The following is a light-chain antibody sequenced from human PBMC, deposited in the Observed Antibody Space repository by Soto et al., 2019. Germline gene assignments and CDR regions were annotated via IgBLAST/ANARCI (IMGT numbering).Light chain of an antibody. V-gene: IGKV3-11*01. CDR2: DAS. J-gene: IGKJ1*01. Sequence: EIVLTQSPATLSLSPGERATLSCRASQRVSRYLAWYQQKAGQAPRLLIYDASNRAPGIPARFSGSGSGTDFPLTISRLEPEDFAVYYCQQRSNWPPWTFGQGTKVEIK. CDR3: QQRSNWPPWT. CDR1: QRVSRY.